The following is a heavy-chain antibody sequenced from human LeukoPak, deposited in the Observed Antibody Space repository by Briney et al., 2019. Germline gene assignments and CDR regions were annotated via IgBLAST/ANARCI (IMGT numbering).Heavy chain of an antibody. Sequence: GGSLRLSCAASGFTFSDYYMSWVRQAPGKGLEWVSYITNSGTTIYYADSVKGRFTISRDNAKNSLYLQMNSLRAEDTAVYYCARDGHYDILTGYFQDWGQGTLVTVSS. D-gene: IGHD3-9*01. J-gene: IGHJ1*01. V-gene: IGHV3-11*01. CDR3: ARDGHYDILTGYFQD. CDR1: GFTFSDYY. CDR2: ITNSGTTI.